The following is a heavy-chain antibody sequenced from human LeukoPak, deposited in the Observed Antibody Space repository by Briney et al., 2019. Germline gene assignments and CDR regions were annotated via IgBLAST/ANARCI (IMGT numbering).Heavy chain of an antibody. D-gene: IGHD6-13*01. CDR2: IKYGGSEK. CDR3: ARDIEAAGLFFDY. Sequence: GGSLRLSCAASGFTFSNYWMTWVRQAPGKGLEGVANIKYGGSEKYYVDSVKGRFTISRDNAKKSLYLQRNSLRAEDTAMYYCARDIEAAGLFFDYWGQGTLVTVSS. V-gene: IGHV3-7*01. J-gene: IGHJ4*02. CDR1: GFTFSNYW.